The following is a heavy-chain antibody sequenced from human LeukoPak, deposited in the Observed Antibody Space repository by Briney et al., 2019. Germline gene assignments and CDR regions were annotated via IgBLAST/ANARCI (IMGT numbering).Heavy chain of an antibody. Sequence: SETLSLTCAVYGGSFSGYYWSWIRQPPGKGLEWIGEINHSGSTNYNPSLKSRVTISVDTSKNQFSLKLSSVTAADTAVYYCARDCSGGSCSFDIWGQGTMVTVSS. V-gene: IGHV4-34*01. CDR1: GGSFSGYY. CDR3: ARDCSGGSCSFDI. J-gene: IGHJ3*02. CDR2: INHSGST. D-gene: IGHD2-15*01.